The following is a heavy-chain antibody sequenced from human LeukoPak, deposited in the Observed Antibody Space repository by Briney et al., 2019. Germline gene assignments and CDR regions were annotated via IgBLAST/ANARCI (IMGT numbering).Heavy chain of an antibody. V-gene: IGHV3-30*04. CDR3: ARDLMSWEDSSGYYYGGYYFDY. CDR2: ISYDGSNK. Sequence: PGGSLRLSCAASGFIFSTYAMHWVRQAPGKGLEWVAVISYDGSNKYYADSVKGRFTISRDNSKNTLYLQMNSLRAEDTAVYYCARDLMSWEDSSGYYYGGYYFDYWGQGTLVTVSS. CDR1: GFIFSTYA. J-gene: IGHJ4*02. D-gene: IGHD3-22*01.